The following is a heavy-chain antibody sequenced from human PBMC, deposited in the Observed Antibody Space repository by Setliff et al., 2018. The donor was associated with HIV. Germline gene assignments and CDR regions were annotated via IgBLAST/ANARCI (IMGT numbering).Heavy chain of an antibody. CDR1: GGSISDSH. CDR2: IYYSRTSSYENFFHTGTT. Sequence: SETLSLTCTVSGGSISDSHWRWIRQPPGKGLEWSGYIYYSRTSSYENFFHTGTTKYNPSLESRVTISQDTSKNQFSLRLSSVTAADTAVYYCAGGWSENTVMVQVEYFRHWGQGTLVTVSS. J-gene: IGHJ1*01. D-gene: IGHD5-18*01. CDR3: AGGWSENTVMVQVEYFRH. V-gene: IGHV4-59*01.